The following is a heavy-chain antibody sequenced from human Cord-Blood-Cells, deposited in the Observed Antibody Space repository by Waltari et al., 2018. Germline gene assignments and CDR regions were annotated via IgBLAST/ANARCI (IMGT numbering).Heavy chain of an antibody. CDR3: ASTVIAAAGAFDI. Sequence: QVQLQESGPGLVKPSETLSLTCTVSGGSISSYYWSWIRQPPGKGLEWIGYIFYSGSTNYSPALKSRVTISVDTSKNQFSLKLSSVTAADTAVYYCASTVIAAAGAFDIWGQGTMVTVSS. CDR1: GGSISSYY. D-gene: IGHD6-13*01. V-gene: IGHV4-59*01. J-gene: IGHJ3*02. CDR2: IFYSGST.